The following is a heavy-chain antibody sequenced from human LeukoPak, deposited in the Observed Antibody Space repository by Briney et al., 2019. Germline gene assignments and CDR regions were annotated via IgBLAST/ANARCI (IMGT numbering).Heavy chain of an antibody. D-gene: IGHD6-19*01. CDR3: AYSSGFLRWFDP. CDR2: IYYSGST. V-gene: IGHV4-39*01. CDR1: GGSISSSSYY. Sequence: DTLSLTCTVSGGSISSSSYYWGWIRQPPGKGLEWIGSIYYSGSTYYNPSLKSRVTISVDTSKNQFSLKLSSVTAADTAVYYCAYSSGFLRWFDPWGQGTLVTVSS. J-gene: IGHJ5*02.